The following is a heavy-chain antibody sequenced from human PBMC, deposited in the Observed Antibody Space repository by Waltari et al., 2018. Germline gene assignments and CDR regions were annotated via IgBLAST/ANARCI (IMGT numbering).Heavy chain of an antibody. V-gene: IGHV5-51*01. J-gene: IGHJ4*02. CDR1: GYSFNTSW. CDR3: ARQTTVRASWENLDY. D-gene: IGHD2-2*01. Sequence: EVQLVQSGAEVKKPGESLKISCKGSGYSFNTSWIGWVRQMPGKGLEWIGIIYPGDSDTRYSPSFQGQVTISADKSSSITYLQWSSLKASDTAMYYCARQTTVRASWENLDYWGQGTQVTVSS. CDR2: IYPGDSDT.